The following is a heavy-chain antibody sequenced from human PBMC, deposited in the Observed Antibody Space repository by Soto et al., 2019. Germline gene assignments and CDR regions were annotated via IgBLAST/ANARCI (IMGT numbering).Heavy chain of an antibody. V-gene: IGHV3-30*18. CDR2: ISYDGSNK. D-gene: IGHD3-22*01. J-gene: IGHJ3*01. CDR3: AKDRETYYYDMMA. CDR1: GFTFSSYG. Sequence: GGSLRLSCAASGFTFSSYGMHWVRQAPGKGLEWVAVISYDGSNKYYADSVKGRFTISRDNSKNTLYLQMNSLRAEDTAVYYFAKDRETYYYDMMAWGQGTMVTVSS.